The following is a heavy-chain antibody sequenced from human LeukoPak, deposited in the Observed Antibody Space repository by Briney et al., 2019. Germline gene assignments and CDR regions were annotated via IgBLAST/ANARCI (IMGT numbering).Heavy chain of an antibody. D-gene: IGHD3-22*01. CDR3: ATSDYDSSGYYYDY. CDR2: ISSSGNAI. J-gene: IGHJ4*02. CDR1: GFPFSSYE. V-gene: IGHV3-48*03. Sequence: GGSLRLSCAASGFPFSSYEMNWVRQAPGKGLEWVSYISSSGNAIYYADSVKGRFTISRDNAKNSLYLQMNSLRAEDTAVYYCATSDYDSSGYYYDYWGQGTLVTVSS.